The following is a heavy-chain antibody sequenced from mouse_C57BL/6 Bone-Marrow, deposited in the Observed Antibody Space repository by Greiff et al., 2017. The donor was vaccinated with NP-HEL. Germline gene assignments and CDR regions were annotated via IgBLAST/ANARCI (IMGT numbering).Heavy chain of an antibody. D-gene: IGHD2-4*01. Sequence: VQLQQSGAELVRPGASVKLSCTASGFNIKDDYMHWVKQRPEQGLEWIGWIDPENGDTEYTPKFQGKATLTADTSSNTAYLQLSSLTSADTAVYYCATGNYDSWFAYWGQGTLVTVSA. V-gene: IGHV14-4*01. CDR3: ATGNYDSWFAY. CDR1: GFNIKDDY. J-gene: IGHJ3*01. CDR2: IDPENGDT.